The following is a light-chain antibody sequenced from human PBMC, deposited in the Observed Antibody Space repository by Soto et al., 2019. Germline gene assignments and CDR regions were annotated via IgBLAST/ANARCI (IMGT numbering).Light chain of an antibody. V-gene: IGKV3D-15*01. CDR3: QQYNNWLSLT. Sequence: EIVLTQSPGTLSLSPGERATLSCRASQSVSYTFLAWYQQKPGQAPRLLIHGAFTRATGIPDRFSGSGSGTEFTLTISSLQSEDFAVYYCQQYNNWLSLTFGGGTKVDIK. CDR2: GAF. CDR1: QSVSYT. J-gene: IGKJ4*01.